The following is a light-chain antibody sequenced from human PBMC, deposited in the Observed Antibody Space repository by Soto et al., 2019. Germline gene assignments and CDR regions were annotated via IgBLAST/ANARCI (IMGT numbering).Light chain of an antibody. CDR1: SSDVGGYNY. Sequence: VLTQPPSASGSPGQSVTISCTGTSSDVGGYNYVSWYQQHPGKAPKLMIYGVTKRPSGVPDRFSGSKSGNTASLTASGLQAEDEAYYYCSSYAGSNNYVFGTGTKVTVL. V-gene: IGLV2-8*01. CDR2: GVT. J-gene: IGLJ1*01. CDR3: SSYAGSNNYV.